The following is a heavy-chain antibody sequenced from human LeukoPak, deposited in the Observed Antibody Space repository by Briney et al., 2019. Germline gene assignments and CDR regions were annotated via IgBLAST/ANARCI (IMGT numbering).Heavy chain of an antibody. J-gene: IGHJ4*02. CDR2: IYYSGST. D-gene: IGHD1-1*01. CDR1: GGSISSSSYY. Sequence: SETLSLTCTVSGGSISSSSYYWGWIRQPPGKGLEWIGSIYYSGSTYYNPSLKSRVTISVDTSKNQFSLKLSSVTAADTAVYYCAREGVVQLERFPDYWGQGTLVTVSS. CDR3: AREGVVQLERFPDY. V-gene: IGHV4-39*02.